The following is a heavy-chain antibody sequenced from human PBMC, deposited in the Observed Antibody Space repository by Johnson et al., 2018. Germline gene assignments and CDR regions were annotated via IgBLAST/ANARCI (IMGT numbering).Heavy chain of an antibody. D-gene: IGHD3-22*01. V-gene: IGHV1-69*06. J-gene: IGHJ6*02. CDR1: GGTFSSYT. CDR2: ITPLFGTA. Sequence: VQLVESGAEVKKPGSSVKVSCWVFGGTFSSYTISWVRQARGQGLEWMGGITPLFGTANYAQKFQGRVTLTADKSTRTSYMELTRLTSEDTAVYYCARHPSLITAPPAVSAENHMDVWGPGTTVTIS. CDR3: ARHPSLITAPPAVSAENHMDV.